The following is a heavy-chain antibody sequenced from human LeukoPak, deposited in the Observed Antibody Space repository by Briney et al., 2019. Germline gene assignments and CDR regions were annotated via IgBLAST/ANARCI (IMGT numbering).Heavy chain of an antibody. V-gene: IGHV4-59*01. D-gene: IGHD1-26*01. J-gene: IGHJ4*02. CDR2: IYYSGST. CDR1: GGSISSYY. CDR3: ARDGMSGSLDY. Sequence: KSSETLSLTCTVSGGSISSYYWSWIRQPPGKGLEWIGYIYYSGSTNYNPSLKSRVTISVDTSKNQFSLKLSSVTAADTAVYYCARDGMSGSLDYWGQGTLVTVSS.